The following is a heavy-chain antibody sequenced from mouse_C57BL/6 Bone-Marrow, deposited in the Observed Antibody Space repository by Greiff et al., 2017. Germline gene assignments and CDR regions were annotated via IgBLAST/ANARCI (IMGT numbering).Heavy chain of an antibody. J-gene: IGHJ2*01. CDR1: GYTFTDYY. D-gene: IGHD5-1*01. CDR3: ARYLDFDY. V-gene: IGHV1-26*01. CDR2: INPNNGGT. Sequence: VQLQQSGPELVKPGASVKISCKASGYTFTDYYMNWVKQSHGKSLEWIGDINPNNGGTSYNQQFKGKATLPVDKSSSTAYMELRSLTSEDSAVYYCARYLDFDYWGQGTTLTVSS.